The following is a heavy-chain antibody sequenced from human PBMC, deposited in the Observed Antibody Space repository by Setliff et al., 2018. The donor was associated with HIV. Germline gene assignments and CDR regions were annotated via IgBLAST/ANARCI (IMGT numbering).Heavy chain of an antibody. CDR2: INTNTGNP. J-gene: IGHJ6*02. D-gene: IGHD2-15*01. V-gene: IGHV7-4-1*02. CDR1: GYTFTTYG. CDR3: ARIRYGGIFLYYYYGMDV. Sequence: GASVKVSCKASGYTFTTYGINWVRQAPGQGLEWMGWINTNTGNPTYAQGFTGRFVFSLDTSVSTAYLQISSLKAEDTAVYYCARIRYGGIFLYYYYGMDVWGQGTTVTVSS.